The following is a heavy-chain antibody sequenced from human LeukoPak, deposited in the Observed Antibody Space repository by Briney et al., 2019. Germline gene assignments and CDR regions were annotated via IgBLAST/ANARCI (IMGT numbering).Heavy chain of an antibody. CDR1: GGSNNSYY. V-gene: IGHV4-4*09. CDR3: ARKAPKKGWFDP. J-gene: IGHJ5*02. Sequence: SETMSLTCTVYGGSNNSYYWSWNRQPPGKGLEWIGYTHPSGNTNYSPSLKTRVTISIDMSRNQFSLKLSSVTAADTAVYYCARKAPKKGWFDPWGQGTLVTVSS. CDR2: THPSGNT.